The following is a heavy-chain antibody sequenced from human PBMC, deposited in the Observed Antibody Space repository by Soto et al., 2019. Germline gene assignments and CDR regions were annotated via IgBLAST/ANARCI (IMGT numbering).Heavy chain of an antibody. J-gene: IGHJ5*02. V-gene: IGHV4-34*01. CDR1: GGSFSGYY. CDR2: INHSGST. CDR3: ARGSFGSRVVRGVPNWFDP. Sequence: SETLSLTCAVYGGSFSGYYWSWIRQPPGKGLEWIGEINHSGSTNYNPSLKSRVTISVDTSKNQFSLKLSSVTAADTAVYYCARGSFGSRVVRGVPNWFDPWGQGTLVTVSS. D-gene: IGHD3-10*01.